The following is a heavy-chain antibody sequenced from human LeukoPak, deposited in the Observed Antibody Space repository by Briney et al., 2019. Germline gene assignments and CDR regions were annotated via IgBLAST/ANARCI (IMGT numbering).Heavy chain of an antibody. Sequence: SGTLSLTRAVSGGSISSSNWWSWVRQPPGKGLEWIGEIYHSGSTNYNPSLKSRVTISVDKSKNQFSLKLSSVTAADTAVYYCASTDDYVWGSYPNYWGQGTLVTVSS. CDR1: GGSISSSNW. J-gene: IGHJ4*02. CDR3: ASTDDYVWGSYPNY. D-gene: IGHD3-16*02. V-gene: IGHV4-4*02. CDR2: IYHSGST.